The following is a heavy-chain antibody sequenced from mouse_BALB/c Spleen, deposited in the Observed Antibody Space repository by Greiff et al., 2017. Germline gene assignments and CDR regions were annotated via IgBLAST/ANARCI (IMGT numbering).Heavy chain of an antibody. CDR2: INPGSGGT. CDR1: GYAFTNYL. CDR3: ARHYRYEDAMDY. V-gene: IGHV1-54*01. J-gene: IGHJ4*01. Sequence: VKLMESGAELVRPGTSVKVSCKASGYAFTNYLIEWVKQRPGQGLEWIGVINPGSGGTNYNEKFKGKATLTADKSSSTAYMQLSSLTSDDSAVYFCARHYRYEDAMDYWGQGTSVTVSS. D-gene: IGHD2-14*01.